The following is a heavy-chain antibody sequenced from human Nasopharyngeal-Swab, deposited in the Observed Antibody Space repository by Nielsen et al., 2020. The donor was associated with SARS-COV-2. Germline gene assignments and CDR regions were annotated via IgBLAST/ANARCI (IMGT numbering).Heavy chain of an antibody. J-gene: IGHJ4*02. D-gene: IGHD4/OR15-4a*01. CDR3: TTDYYFDY. V-gene: IGHV3-73*01. Sequence: GESLKISCAASGFVFSGSAIHWVRQASGKGLEWVGRIGDKAYNYATTYAASVKGRFTISRDDSKNTAFLQMDSLNTEDTALYYCTTDYYFDYWGQGTLVTVSS. CDR1: GFVFSGSA. CDR2: IGDKAYNYAT.